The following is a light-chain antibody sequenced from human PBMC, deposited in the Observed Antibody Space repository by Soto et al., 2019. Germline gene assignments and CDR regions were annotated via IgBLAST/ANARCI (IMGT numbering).Light chain of an antibody. V-gene: IGLV2-14*01. J-gene: IGLJ2*01. CDR2: DVS. Sequence: QSALTQPASVSGSPGQSITISCTGTSSDVGGYNYVSWYQQHPGKTPKLMIYDVSNRPSGGSNRFSGSKSGNTACLTISGLQAEDEADYYCSSYTSSSTLVVFGGGTKVTVL. CDR3: SSYTSSSTLVV. CDR1: SSDVGGYNY.